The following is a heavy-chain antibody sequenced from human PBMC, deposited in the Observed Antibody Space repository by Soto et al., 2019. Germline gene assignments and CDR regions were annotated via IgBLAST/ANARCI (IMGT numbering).Heavy chain of an antibody. V-gene: IGHV1-18*01. CDR3: ARVHSSGWRYFDY. J-gene: IGHJ4*02. D-gene: IGHD6-19*01. CDR1: GYTFTNFD. Sequence: ASVKVSCKASGYTFTNFDCSWVRQAPGQGPEWMGWISAYNDNTNYAQKLQGRVTMTTDTSTSTAYMELRSLRSDDTAVYYCARVHSSGWRYFDYWGQGTLVTVSS. CDR2: ISAYNDNT.